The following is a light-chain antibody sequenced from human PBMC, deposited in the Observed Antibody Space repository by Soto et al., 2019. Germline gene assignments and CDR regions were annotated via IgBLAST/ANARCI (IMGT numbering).Light chain of an antibody. CDR2: GAS. J-gene: IGKJ1*01. CDR1: QSVSTTY. V-gene: IGKV3-20*01. Sequence: EIVLTQSPGTLSLSPGERATLSCRASQSVSTTYLAWYQQQPGQAPKHLIYGASSRDTGIPDRFSGRGSGTDFTLTISRMEPEAFAVYYCQQYGSSRWTFGRGTKVE. CDR3: QQYGSSRWT.